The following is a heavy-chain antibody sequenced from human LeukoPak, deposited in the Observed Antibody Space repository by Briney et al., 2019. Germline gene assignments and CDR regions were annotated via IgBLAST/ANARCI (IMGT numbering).Heavy chain of an antibody. D-gene: IGHD1-26*01. Sequence: GGSLRLSCAASGFTFSSYAMSWVRQAPGKGLEWVSAISGSGGSTYYADSVKGRFTISRDNSKNTLYLQMNSLRAEDTAVYYCARDYSGSYLARGMDVWGQGTTVTVSS. CDR2: ISGSGGST. V-gene: IGHV3-23*01. CDR3: ARDYSGSYLARGMDV. CDR1: GFTFSSYA. J-gene: IGHJ6*02.